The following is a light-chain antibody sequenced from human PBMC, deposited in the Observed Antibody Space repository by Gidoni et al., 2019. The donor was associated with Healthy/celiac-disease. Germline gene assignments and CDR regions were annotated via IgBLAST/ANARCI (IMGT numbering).Light chain of an antibody. CDR3: QQYGSSPYT. J-gene: IGKJ2*01. CDR2: GAS. Sequence: EIVLTHSPGTLSLSPGERATLSCRASQSVSSSYLAWYQQKPGQAPRLLIYGASSRATGIPDRVSGSGSGTDFTLTISRLEPEDFAVYYCQQYGSSPYTFGQGTKLEIK. V-gene: IGKV3-20*01. CDR1: QSVSSSY.